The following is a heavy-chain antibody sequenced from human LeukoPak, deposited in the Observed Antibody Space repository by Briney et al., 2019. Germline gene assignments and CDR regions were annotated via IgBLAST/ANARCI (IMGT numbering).Heavy chain of an antibody. CDR1: GGSISNYY. CDR2: IYYSGST. V-gene: IGHV4-59*08. D-gene: IGHD3-22*01. CDR3: ARHSYYYDSSGYYYFDY. J-gene: IGHJ4*02. Sequence: PSGTLSLTCTVSGGSISNYYWSWIRQPPGKGLEWSGYIYYSGSTSYNPSLKSRVTISVDTSKNQFSLKQSSVTAADTAVYYCARHSYYYDSSGYYYFDYWGQGTLVTVSS.